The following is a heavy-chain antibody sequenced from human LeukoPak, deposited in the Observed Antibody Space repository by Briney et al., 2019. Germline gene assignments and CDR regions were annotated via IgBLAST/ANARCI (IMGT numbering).Heavy chain of an antibody. V-gene: IGHV3-23*01. D-gene: IGHD1-1*01. CDR3: AKGQELDDGVFDS. Sequence: GGSLRLSCAASGFTFSRIAMTWVRQAPGKGLEWVSTIRSNGDTAYNADSVRGRFTISRVNSKNALFLQMNSLRVEDTAIYYCAKGQELDDGVFDSWGQGTLVTVSS. CDR1: GFTFSRIA. J-gene: IGHJ4*02. CDR2: IRSNGDTA.